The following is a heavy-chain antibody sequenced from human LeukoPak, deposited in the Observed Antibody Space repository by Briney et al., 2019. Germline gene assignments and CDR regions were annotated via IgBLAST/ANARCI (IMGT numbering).Heavy chain of an antibody. V-gene: IGHV3-74*01. Sequence: GGSLRLSCAASGFTFSSYGMHWVRQAPGKGLVWVSRIHPDGKNTAYADSVKGRFTISRDNARNTLFLQMNSLRAEDAAVYYCATYVDTVRYDAFDVWGQGTMVTVSS. D-gene: IGHD5-18*01. CDR2: IHPDGKNT. CDR1: GFTFSSYG. CDR3: ATYVDTVRYDAFDV. J-gene: IGHJ3*01.